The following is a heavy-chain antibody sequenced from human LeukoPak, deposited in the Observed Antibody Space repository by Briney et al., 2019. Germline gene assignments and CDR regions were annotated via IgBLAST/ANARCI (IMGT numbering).Heavy chain of an antibody. Sequence: GGSLRLSCAASGFTFSTYAMSWVRQAPGKGLEWVSAISGNGGSTYYAASVKGRFPISRDNSKNTVYLQMNSLRAEDTALYYCAKDERRIAAAVDSWGQGTLVTVSS. CDR1: GFTFSTYA. CDR2: ISGNGGST. CDR3: AKDERRIAAAVDS. V-gene: IGHV3-23*01. D-gene: IGHD6-13*01. J-gene: IGHJ4*02.